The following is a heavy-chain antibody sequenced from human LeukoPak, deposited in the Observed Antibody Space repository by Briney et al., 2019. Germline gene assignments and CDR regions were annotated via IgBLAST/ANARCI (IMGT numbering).Heavy chain of an antibody. D-gene: IGHD3-10*01. J-gene: IGHJ4*02. CDR3: ARDPGSGSYVDY. Sequence: GASVKVSCKASGGTFSSYAISWVRQAPGQGLEWMGGIIPIFGTANYAQKFQGRVTMTRDMSTSTVYMELSSLRSEDTAVYYCARDPGSGSYVDYWGQGTLVTVSS. CDR2: IIPIFGTA. CDR1: GGTFSSYA. V-gene: IGHV1-69*05.